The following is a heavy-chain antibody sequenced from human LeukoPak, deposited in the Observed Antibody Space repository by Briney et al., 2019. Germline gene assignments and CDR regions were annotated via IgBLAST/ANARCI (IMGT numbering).Heavy chain of an antibody. V-gene: IGHV3-33*01. J-gene: IGHJ4*02. CDR3: ARAGIVNALDY. CDR2: IWYDGSNT. D-gene: IGHD2/OR15-2a*01. CDR1: GYTFSIYG. Sequence: GGSLRLSCAASGYTFSIYGMNWVRQAPGKGLEGVAIIWYDGSNTYFAESVMGRFSISKDNFKNTVYLQMNSLKIEDTGVYYCARAGIVNALDYWGQGAQVTVSS.